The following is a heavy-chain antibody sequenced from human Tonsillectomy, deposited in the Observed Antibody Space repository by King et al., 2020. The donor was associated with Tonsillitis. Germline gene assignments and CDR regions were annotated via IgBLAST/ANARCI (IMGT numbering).Heavy chain of an antibody. CDR3: AREGYYDSSGYFDY. J-gene: IGHJ4*02. Sequence: VQLVESGGGVVQPGRSLRLSCAASGFTFSAYAMHWVRQAPGKGLEWVPVISYDGSNKYYADSVKGRFTISRDNSENTLYLQMNSLRAEDTAVYYGAREGYYDSSGYFDYWGQGTLVTVSS. CDR2: ISYDGSNK. V-gene: IGHV3-30*01. D-gene: IGHD3-22*01. CDR1: GFTFSAYA.